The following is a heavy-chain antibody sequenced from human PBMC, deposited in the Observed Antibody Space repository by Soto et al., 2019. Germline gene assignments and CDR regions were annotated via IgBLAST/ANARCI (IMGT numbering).Heavy chain of an antibody. CDR2: ISAYNGNT. CDR1: GYTFTNYG. CDR3: ARVLSRQSGKWFAP. J-gene: IGHJ5*02. Sequence: GASVKVSCKASGYTFTNYGITWVRQAPGQGLEWMGWISAYNGNTNYARKLQGRVTMTRDTSISTAYLELRRLTSDDTAVYYCARVLSRQSGKWFAPGGQEPGVTVSS. V-gene: IGHV1-18*01. D-gene: IGHD3-10*01.